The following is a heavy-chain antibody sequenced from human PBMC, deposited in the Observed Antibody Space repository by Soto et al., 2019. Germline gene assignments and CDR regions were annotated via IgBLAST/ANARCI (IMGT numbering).Heavy chain of an antibody. J-gene: IGHJ4*02. D-gene: IGHD4-17*01. CDR2: IKSKTDGETT. Sequence: PGGSLRLSCAAAGFTFNNAWMNWVRQAPGKGLEWVGRIKSKTDGETTDYAAPVKGRFTISRDDSKNTLYLQMNSLKNEDTAVYYCTTGFPGDFDFDLWGQG. V-gene: IGHV3-15*07. CDR3: TTGFPGDFDFDL. CDR1: GFTFNNAW.